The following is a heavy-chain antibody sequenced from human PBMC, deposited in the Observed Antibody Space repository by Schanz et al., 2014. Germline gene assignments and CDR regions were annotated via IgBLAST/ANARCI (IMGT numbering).Heavy chain of an antibody. D-gene: IGHD2-2*01. CDR2: MSYDGSIK. Sequence: VRLVESGGGFVQPGGSLGLSCVVSGFTVSSDHMSWVRQAPGKGLEWVAAMSYDGSIKYYGDSVKGRFTISRDNSKNTLYLHMNTLRSEDTAVYYCAKDSTHIDIVLVPTAIDYWGQGTLVTVSS. J-gene: IGHJ4*02. CDR1: GFTVSSDH. V-gene: IGHV3-30*02. CDR3: AKDSTHIDIVLVPTAIDY.